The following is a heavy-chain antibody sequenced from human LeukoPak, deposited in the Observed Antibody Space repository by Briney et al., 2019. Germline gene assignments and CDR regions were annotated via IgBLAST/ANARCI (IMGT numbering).Heavy chain of an antibody. CDR3: VAYYYDSNGYYFVDY. Sequence: SETLSLTCGVHGGSFSCYYWSWIRQPPGQGLEWIGDINHRGSTNYKPSLKSRVTISVDTSKNQYSLQLSSVTAADTAVYYCVAYYYDSNGYYFVDYCGQGTLVTVSS. CDR1: GGSFSCYY. V-gene: IGHV4-34*01. J-gene: IGHJ4*02. D-gene: IGHD3-22*01. CDR2: INHRGST.